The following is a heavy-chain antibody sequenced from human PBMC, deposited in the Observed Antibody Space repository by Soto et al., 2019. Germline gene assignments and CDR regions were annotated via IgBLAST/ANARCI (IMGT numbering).Heavy chain of an antibody. Sequence: ASVKVSCKASGGTFSSYAISWVRQAPGQGLEWMGGIIPIFGTANYAQKFQGRVTITANESTSTAYMELSSLRSEDTAVYYCARRRSYYDSSGYSSFDYWGKGSLVTFSS. CDR2: IIPIFGTA. V-gene: IGHV1-69*13. CDR1: GGTFSSYA. J-gene: IGHJ4*02. D-gene: IGHD3-22*01. CDR3: ARRRSYYDSSGYSSFDY.